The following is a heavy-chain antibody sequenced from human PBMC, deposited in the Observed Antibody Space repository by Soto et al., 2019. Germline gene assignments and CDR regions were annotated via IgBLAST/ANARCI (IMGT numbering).Heavy chain of an antibody. V-gene: IGHV1-46*01. CDR1: GYTFTSYY. D-gene: IGHD2-15*01. CDR2: INPSGGST. CDR3: ARDPGGIVVVVAAGNWFEP. Sequence: QVQLVQSGAEVKKPGASVKVSCKASGYTFTSYYMHWVRQAPGQGLEWMGIINPSGGSTSYAQKFQGRVTMTRDTSTSTVYMELSSLRSEDTAVYYCARDPGGIVVVVAAGNWFEPWGQGTLVTVSS. J-gene: IGHJ5*02.